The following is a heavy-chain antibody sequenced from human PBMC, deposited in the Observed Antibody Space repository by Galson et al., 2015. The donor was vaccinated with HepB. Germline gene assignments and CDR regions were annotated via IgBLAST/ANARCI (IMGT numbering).Heavy chain of an antibody. CDR3: ATVTIAVAGTSHWFDP. V-gene: IGHV1-24*01. J-gene: IGHJ5*02. CDR1: GYTLTELS. Sequence: SVKVSCKVSGYTLTELSMHWVRQAPGKGLEWMGGFDPEDGETIYAQKFQGRVTMTEDTSTDTAYMELSSLRSEDTAVYYCATVTIAVAGTSHWFDPWGQGTLVTVSS. D-gene: IGHD6-19*01. CDR2: FDPEDGET.